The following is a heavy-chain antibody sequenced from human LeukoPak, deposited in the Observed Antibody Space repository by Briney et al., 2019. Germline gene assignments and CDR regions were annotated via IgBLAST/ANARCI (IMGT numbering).Heavy chain of an antibody. V-gene: IGHV4-59*01. Sequence: SETLSLTCTVSGGSISSYYWSWIRQPPGKGLEWIGYIYYSGSTNYNPSLKSRVTISVDTSKNQFSLKLSSVTAADTAVYYCARDRGYYGSGTSWYFDYWGQGTLVTVSS. CDR3: ARDRGYYGSGTSWYFDY. CDR1: GGSISSYY. J-gene: IGHJ4*02. D-gene: IGHD3-10*01. CDR2: IYYSGST.